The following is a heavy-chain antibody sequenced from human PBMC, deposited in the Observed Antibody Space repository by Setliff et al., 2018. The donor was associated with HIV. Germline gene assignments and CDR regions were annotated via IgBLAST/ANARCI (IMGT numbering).Heavy chain of an antibody. Sequence: PSETLSLTCTVSNVSINSYYWSWIRQPAGRALEWIGRISSSGSTNYNPSLKSRVKMSIDTSKNQFSLKLSSVTAADTAVYYCARGIAARRKGGYYYYMDVWGKGTTVTVSS. J-gene: IGHJ6*03. V-gene: IGHV4-4*07. CDR3: ARGIAARRKGGYYYYMDV. D-gene: IGHD6-6*01. CDR2: ISSSGST. CDR1: NVSINSYY.